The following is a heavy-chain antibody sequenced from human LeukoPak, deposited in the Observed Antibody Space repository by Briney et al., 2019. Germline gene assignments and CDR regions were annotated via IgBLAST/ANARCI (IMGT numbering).Heavy chain of an antibody. J-gene: IGHJ4*02. CDR2: ISGSGGST. D-gene: IGHD3-22*01. Sequence: GGPLRLSCAASGFTFSSYAMSWVRQAPGKGLEWVSGISGSGGSTYYADSVKGRFTISRDNSKNTLYLQMNSLRAEDTAVYYCAKDGTGGYSSYYFDYWGQGTLVTVSS. CDR3: AKDGTGGYSSYYFDY. V-gene: IGHV3-23*01. CDR1: GFTFSSYA.